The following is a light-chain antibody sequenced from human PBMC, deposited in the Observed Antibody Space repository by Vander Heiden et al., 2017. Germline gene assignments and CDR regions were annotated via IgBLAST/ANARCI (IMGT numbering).Light chain of an antibody. V-gene: IGLV1-44*01. CDR3: AAWDDSLNGVV. CDR2: TND. CDR1: SSNIGSNI. Sequence: QSVLTQPPSASGTPGQTVIISCSGSSSNIGSNIVNWYQQVPGTAPKLVIYTNDQRPSGVPDRISGSKSGTSASLAIYGLQSEDEADYYCAAWDDSLNGVVFGEGTKLTVL. J-gene: IGLJ2*01.